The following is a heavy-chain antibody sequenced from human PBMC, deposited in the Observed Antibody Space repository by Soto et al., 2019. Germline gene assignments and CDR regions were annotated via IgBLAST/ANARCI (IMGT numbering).Heavy chain of an antibody. D-gene: IGHD3-3*01. J-gene: IGHJ6*02. CDR1: GYSFTSYW. Sequence: GASLKISCKGSGYSFTSYWIGWVRQMPGKGLEWMGIIYPGDSDTRYSPSFQGQVTISADKSISTAYLQWSSLKASDTAMYYCARTPPPDFWSGYAYYYYGMDVWGQGTTVTVSS. CDR2: IYPGDSDT. CDR3: ARTPPPDFWSGYAYYYYGMDV. V-gene: IGHV5-51*01.